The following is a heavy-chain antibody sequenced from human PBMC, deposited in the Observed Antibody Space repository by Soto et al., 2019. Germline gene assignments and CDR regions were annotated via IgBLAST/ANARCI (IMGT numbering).Heavy chain of an antibody. J-gene: IGHJ6*02. V-gene: IGHV4-30-4*01. CDR2: IYYSGST. D-gene: IGHD5-12*01. Sequence: SETLSLTCTVSGGSISSGDYYWSWIRQPPGKGLEWIGYIYYSGSTYYNPSLKSRVTISVDTSKNQFSLKLSSVTAADTAVYYCAREVSGRYYYYGMDVWGQGTTVTVSS. CDR1: GGSISSGDYY. CDR3: AREVSGRYYYYGMDV.